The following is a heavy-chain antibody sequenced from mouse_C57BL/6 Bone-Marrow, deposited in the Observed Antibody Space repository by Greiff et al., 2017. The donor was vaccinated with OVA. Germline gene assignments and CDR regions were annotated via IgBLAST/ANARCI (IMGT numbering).Heavy chain of an antibody. CDR3: ARRVLSWFAY. J-gene: IGHJ3*01. CDR2: IYPRSGNT. Sequence: VQLQQSGAELARPGASVKLSCKASGYTFTSYGISWVKQRTGQGLEWIGEIYPRSGNTYYNEKFKGKATLHADKSSSTAYMELRSLTSEDSAVYFGARRVLSWFAYWGQGTLVTVSA. D-gene: IGHD1-1*02. V-gene: IGHV1-81*01. CDR1: GYTFTSYG.